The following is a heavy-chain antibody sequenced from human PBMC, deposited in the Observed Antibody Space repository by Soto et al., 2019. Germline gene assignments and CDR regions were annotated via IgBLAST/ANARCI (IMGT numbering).Heavy chain of an antibody. V-gene: IGHV1-18*01. CDR2: ISAYNGNT. CDR1: GYTFTSHG. J-gene: IGHJ6*02. D-gene: IGHD2-2*01. CDR3: ARAIVVVVPAAIVYYYGMDV. Sequence: ASVKVSCKASGYTFTSHGISWVRQAPGQGLEWMGWISAYNGNTNYAQKLQGRVTTTTDTSTSTAYMELRSLRSDDTAVYYCARAIVVVVPAAIVYYYGMDVWGQGTTVTVSS.